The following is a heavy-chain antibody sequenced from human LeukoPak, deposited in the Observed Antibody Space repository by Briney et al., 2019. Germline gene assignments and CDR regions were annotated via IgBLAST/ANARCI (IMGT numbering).Heavy chain of an antibody. Sequence: GGSLRLSCAASGFTFDDYGMSWVRQAPGKGLEWVSGINWNVGSTAYADSVNGRFTISRDNAKNSLYLQMNSLRAEDTALYYCARFTGYYQSKDAFDIWGQGTMVTVSS. J-gene: IGHJ3*02. CDR1: GFTFDDYG. D-gene: IGHD3-22*01. V-gene: IGHV3-20*04. CDR3: ARFTGYYQSKDAFDI. CDR2: INWNVGST.